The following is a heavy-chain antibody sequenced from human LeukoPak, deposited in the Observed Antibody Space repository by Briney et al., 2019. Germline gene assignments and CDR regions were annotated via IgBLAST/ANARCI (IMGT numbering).Heavy chain of an antibody. CDR1: GFTFSIYN. D-gene: IGHD3-10*01. Sequence: GGSLRLSCAASGFTFSIYNMNWVRQAPGKGLEWVSVIYTGGGTYYAGSVKGRFAISRDNSKNTLYLQMNSLRADDTAVYYCAKSYGSGTSLSAFDVWGPGTMVTVSS. V-gene: IGHV3-53*01. CDR3: AKSYGSGTSLSAFDV. J-gene: IGHJ3*01. CDR2: IYTGGGT.